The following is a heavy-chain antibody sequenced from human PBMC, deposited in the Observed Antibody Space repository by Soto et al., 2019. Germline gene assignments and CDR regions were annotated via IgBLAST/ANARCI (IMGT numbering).Heavy chain of an antibody. Sequence: PSETLSLTCTVSGGSISSSSYYWGWIRQPPGKGLEWIGSIYYSGSTYYNPSLKSRVTISVDTSKNQFSLKLSSVTAADTAVYYCARLLIGHEYWGQGTLVTVSS. D-gene: IGHD3-10*01. V-gene: IGHV4-39*01. CDR3: ARLLIGHEY. CDR2: IYYSGST. CDR1: GGSISSSSYY. J-gene: IGHJ4*02.